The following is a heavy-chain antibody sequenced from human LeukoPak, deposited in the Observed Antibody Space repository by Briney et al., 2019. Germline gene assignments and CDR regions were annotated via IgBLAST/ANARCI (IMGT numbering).Heavy chain of an antibody. J-gene: IGHJ4*02. CDR1: GFAFGSYW. Sequence: GGSLRLSCAVSGFAFGSYWMNWVRQAPGKGLEWVANGKEDGTEIYYVGSVKGRFTISRDNAKNSVFLQMNSLRAEDTAVYYCAAGVYHFDYWGQGTLVTVSS. D-gene: IGHD5/OR15-5a*01. CDR3: AAGVYHFDY. V-gene: IGHV3-7*05. CDR2: GKEDGTEI.